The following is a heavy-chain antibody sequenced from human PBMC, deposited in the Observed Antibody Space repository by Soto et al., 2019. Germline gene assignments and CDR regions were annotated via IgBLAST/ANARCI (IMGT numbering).Heavy chain of an antibody. J-gene: IGHJ5*02. Sequence: SETLSLTCTVSGGSISSGGYYWSWIRQHPGKGLEWIGYIYHSGSTYYNPSLKSRVTISVDRSKNQFSLKLSSVTAADTAVYYCARDQLEGNWFDPWGQGTLVTVSS. V-gene: IGHV4-30-2*01. CDR1: GGSISSGGYY. D-gene: IGHD1-1*01. CDR2: IYHSGST. CDR3: ARDQLEGNWFDP.